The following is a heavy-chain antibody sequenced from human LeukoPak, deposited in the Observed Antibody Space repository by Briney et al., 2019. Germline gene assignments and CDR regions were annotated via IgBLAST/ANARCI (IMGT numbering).Heavy chain of an antibody. CDR1: GFAFSSYA. Sequence: PGRSLRLSCAASGFAFSSYAMHWVRQAPGKGLEWVAVISYDGSNKYYADSVKGRFTISRDNSKNTLYLQMNSLRAEDTAVYYCAKGLAAAAYYGMDVWGQGTTVTVSS. D-gene: IGHD6-13*01. V-gene: IGHV3-30*04. J-gene: IGHJ6*02. CDR2: ISYDGSNK. CDR3: AKGLAAAAYYGMDV.